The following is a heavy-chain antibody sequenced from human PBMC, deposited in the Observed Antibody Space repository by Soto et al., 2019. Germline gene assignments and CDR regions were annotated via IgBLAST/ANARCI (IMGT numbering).Heavy chain of an antibody. D-gene: IGHD3-3*01. CDR1: GFTFSSYA. CDR2: ISGSGGST. V-gene: IGHV3-23*01. Sequence: GGSLRLSCAASGFTFSSYAMSWVRQAPGKGLEWVSAISGSGGSTYYADSVKGRFTISRENSKNTLYLQMNSLRAEDTAVYYCANLITIFGEVIITKSDASDIWGQGTMVTVSS. J-gene: IGHJ3*02. CDR3: ANLITIFGEVIITKSDASDI.